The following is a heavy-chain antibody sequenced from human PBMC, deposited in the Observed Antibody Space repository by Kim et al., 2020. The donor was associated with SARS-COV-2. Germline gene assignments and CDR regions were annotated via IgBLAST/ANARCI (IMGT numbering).Heavy chain of an antibody. V-gene: IGHV3-48*02. J-gene: IGHJ4*02. Sequence: SSSTIYYADSVKGRFTISRDNAKNSLFLQMNSLRDDDTAVYYCARGRLDYWGQGALVTVSS. CDR3: ARGRLDY. CDR2: SSSTI.